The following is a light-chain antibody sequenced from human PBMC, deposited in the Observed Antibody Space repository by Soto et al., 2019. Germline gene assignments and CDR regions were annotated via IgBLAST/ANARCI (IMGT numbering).Light chain of an antibody. Sequence: QSALTQPASVSGSPGQSITIACTGTNSDVGGYNSVSWYQLHPGKAPRLVIYDVSIRPPAVSDRFSGSTSGNTASLTISGLQAEDEAEYYCSSYTATRTVVFGGGTKVIVL. J-gene: IGLJ3*02. CDR1: NSDVGGYNS. CDR3: SSYTATRTVV. V-gene: IGLV2-14*03. CDR2: DVS.